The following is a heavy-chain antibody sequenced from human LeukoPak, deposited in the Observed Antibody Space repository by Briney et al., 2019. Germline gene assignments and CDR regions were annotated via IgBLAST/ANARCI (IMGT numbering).Heavy chain of an antibody. D-gene: IGHD1-26*01. Sequence: ASVKVSCKASGYTFTGHYMHWGREAPGQGLEWMGWINPNSGGTYYAQKFQGRVTMTRDTSISTAYMELTRLRSDDTAVYYCARVSGGGSQSYDAFDIWGQGTLVTVSS. CDR2: INPNSGGT. V-gene: IGHV1-2*02. J-gene: IGHJ3*02. CDR3: ARVSGGGSQSYDAFDI. CDR1: GYTFTGHY.